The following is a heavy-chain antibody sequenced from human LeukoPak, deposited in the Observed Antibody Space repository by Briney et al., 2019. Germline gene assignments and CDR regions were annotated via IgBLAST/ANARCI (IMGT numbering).Heavy chain of an antibody. Sequence: GGSLRLSSSASGFTFSSYGMHWVRQAPGKGLEWVAVIWYDGSNKYYADSVKGRFTISRYNSKNTLDLQMNSLRGEDTAVYYCARERGYFDYFDYWGQGTLVTVSS. CDR1: GFTFSSYG. CDR3: ARERGYFDYFDY. V-gene: IGHV3-33*01. J-gene: IGHJ4*02. CDR2: IWYDGSNK. D-gene: IGHD3-9*01.